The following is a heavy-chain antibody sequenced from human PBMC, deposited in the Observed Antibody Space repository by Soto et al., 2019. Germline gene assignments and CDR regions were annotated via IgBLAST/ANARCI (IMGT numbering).Heavy chain of an antibody. D-gene: IGHD3-3*02. CDR1: GYTFTTYG. V-gene: IGHV1-18*01. CDR3: GSCKHLWSVHSRGGMDV. CDR2: ISVYNGNT. J-gene: IGHJ6*02. Sequence: QVLLVQSGAEVKEPGASVRVSCKASGYTFTTYGIAWVRQAPGQWPQWLGSISVYNGNTNSGQKVRGRVTMTTDTYLNTAYMELRSLSSDHTAVYYCGSCKHLWSVHSRGGMDVWGPVTTVTVSS.